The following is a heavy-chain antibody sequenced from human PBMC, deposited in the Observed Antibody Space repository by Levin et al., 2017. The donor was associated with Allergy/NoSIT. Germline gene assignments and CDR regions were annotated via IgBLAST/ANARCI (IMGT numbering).Heavy chain of an antibody. V-gene: IGHV3-30*18. J-gene: IGHJ4*02. D-gene: IGHD3-10*01. Sequence: GESLKISCAASGFTFSSYGMHWVHQAPGKGLEWVAVISYDGSNKYYADSVKGRFTISRDNSKNTLYLQMNSLRAEDTAVYYCAKVYDYYGSGSYNYFDYWGQGTLVTVSS. CDR3: AKVYDYYGSGSYNYFDY. CDR1: GFTFSSYG. CDR2: ISYDGSNK.